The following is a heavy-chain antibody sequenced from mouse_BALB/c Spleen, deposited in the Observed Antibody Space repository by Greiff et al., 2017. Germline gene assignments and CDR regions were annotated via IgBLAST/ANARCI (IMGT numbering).Heavy chain of an antibody. CDR1: GYTFTSYW. D-gene: IGHD1-1*01. CDR2: INPSTGYT. CDR3: ARWDYYYGSLDY. J-gene: IGHJ2*01. V-gene: IGHV1-7*01. Sequence: QVQLQQSGAELAKPGASVKMSCKASGYTFTSYWMHWVKQRPGQGLEWIGYINPSTGYTEYNQKFKDKATLTADKSSSTAYMQLSSLTSEDSAVYYCARWDYYYGSLDYWGQGTTLTVSS.